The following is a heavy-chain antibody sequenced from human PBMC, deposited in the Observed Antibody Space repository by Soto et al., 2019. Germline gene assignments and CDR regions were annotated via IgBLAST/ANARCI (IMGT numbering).Heavy chain of an antibody. J-gene: IGHJ4*02. V-gene: IGHV3-64D*06. CDR3: VRSRWQVGGPFYY. D-gene: IGHD2-15*01. CDR2: ISSNGGST. CDR1: GFTFSSYA. Sequence: GGSLRLTCSASGFTFSSYAMHWVRQPPGKGLEYVSAISSNGGSTYYADSVTGRFIISRDNSKNTLYLQMSSLRAEDSSVYCCVRSRWQVGGPFYYWGQGTLVTVSS.